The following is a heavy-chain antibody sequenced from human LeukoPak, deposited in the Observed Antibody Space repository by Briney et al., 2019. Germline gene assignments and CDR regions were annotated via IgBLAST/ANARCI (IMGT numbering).Heavy chain of an antibody. J-gene: IGHJ3*02. Sequence: SETLSLTCTVSGGSISSSNYYWGWIRQPPGKGLEWIGSIYYSGSTYYNPSLKSRVTISVDTSKNQFSLKLSSVTAADTAVYYCGTRELTFYYDSSGYHDAFDIWGQGTMVTVSS. CDR2: IYYSGST. V-gene: IGHV4-39*07. CDR3: GTRELTFYYDSSGYHDAFDI. CDR1: GGSISSSNYY. D-gene: IGHD3-22*01.